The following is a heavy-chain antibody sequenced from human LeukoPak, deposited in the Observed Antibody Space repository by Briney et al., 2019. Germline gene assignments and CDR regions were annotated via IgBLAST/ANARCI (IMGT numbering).Heavy chain of an antibody. D-gene: IGHD3-3*02. CDR1: GGSISSSSYY. CDR3: ARGWHTFLDPRMDV. Sequence: SETLSLTCNVSGGSISSSSYYWGWIRQPPGKGLEWIGSIYYSGSTYYSPSLKSRVSMSVDTSKNQFSLRLSSVTVADTGVYYCARGWHTFLDPRMDVWGQGTTVTVSS. CDR2: IYYSGST. V-gene: IGHV4-39*07. J-gene: IGHJ6*02.